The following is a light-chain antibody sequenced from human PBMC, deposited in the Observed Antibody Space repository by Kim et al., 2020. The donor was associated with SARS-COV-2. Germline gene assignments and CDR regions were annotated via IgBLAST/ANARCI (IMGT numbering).Light chain of an antibody. CDR1: QTILTY. Sequence: DIQMTQSPSSLSAPVGDTVNITCLASQTILTYLNWYQQKSGTAPKLLIYAASGLHTGVPSRFTVSGSGTHFTLSIGSLQPEDFALYYCQQSYTPPYTFGQGTKLEI. J-gene: IGKJ2*01. V-gene: IGKV1-39*01. CDR2: AAS. CDR3: QQSYTPPYT.